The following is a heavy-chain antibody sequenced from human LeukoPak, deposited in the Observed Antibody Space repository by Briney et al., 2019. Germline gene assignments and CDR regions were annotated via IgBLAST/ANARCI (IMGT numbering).Heavy chain of an antibody. CDR2: ISGSGGST. J-gene: IGHJ3*02. D-gene: IGHD3-22*01. CDR3: AKGRSGYDAFDI. Sequence: GGSLRLSCAASGFTFSSYAMSWVRQAPGKGLEWVSAISGSGGSTYYADSVKGRFTISRDNSKNTLYLQMNSLRADDTAVYYCAKGRSGYDAFDIWGQGTMVTVSS. V-gene: IGHV3-23*01. CDR1: GFTFSSYA.